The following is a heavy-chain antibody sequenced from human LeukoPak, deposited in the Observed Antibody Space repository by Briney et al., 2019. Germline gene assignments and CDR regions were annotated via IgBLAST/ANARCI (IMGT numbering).Heavy chain of an antibody. CDR3: ARVYDFWSGYYDWFDP. J-gene: IGHJ5*02. Sequence: ASVKVSCKASGYTFTSYDINWVRQATGQGLEWMGWMNPNSGNTGHAQKFQGRVTMTRNTSISTAYMELSSLRSEDTAVYYCARVYDFWSGYYDWFDPWGQGTLVTVSS. CDR1: GYTFTSYD. V-gene: IGHV1-8*01. D-gene: IGHD3-3*01. CDR2: MNPNSGNT.